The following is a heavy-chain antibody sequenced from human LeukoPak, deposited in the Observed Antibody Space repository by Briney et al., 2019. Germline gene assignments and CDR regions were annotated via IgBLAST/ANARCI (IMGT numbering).Heavy chain of an antibody. J-gene: IGHJ4*02. V-gene: IGHV4-34*01. CDR2: VTHDGRI. CDR1: GGSFSGSY. Sequence: PSETLSLTCAVYGGSFSGSYWNWIRQPQGKGLQWIGEVTHDGRINYNPSLRGRVTISVDTSMNQFSLRLTSVTAADTAVYYCATIYGDFSDLDSWAQGTLVTVSS. CDR3: ATIYGDFSDLDS. D-gene: IGHD4-17*01.